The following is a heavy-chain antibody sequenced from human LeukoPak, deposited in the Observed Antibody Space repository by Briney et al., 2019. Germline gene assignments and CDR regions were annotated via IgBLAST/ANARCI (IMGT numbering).Heavy chain of an antibody. D-gene: IGHD6-19*01. CDR3: ARYTSGRLNPGFYHYYMDV. J-gene: IGHJ6*03. CDR2: ISAYNGNT. V-gene: IGHV1-18*01. Sequence: ASVKVSCKASGYTFSTYGISWVRQAPGQGLEWMGWISAYNGNTNYAQKLQGRVTMTTDTSTSTAYMELGSLRSDDTAVYYCARYTSGRLNPGFYHYYMDVWGKGTTVTVSS. CDR1: GYTFSTYG.